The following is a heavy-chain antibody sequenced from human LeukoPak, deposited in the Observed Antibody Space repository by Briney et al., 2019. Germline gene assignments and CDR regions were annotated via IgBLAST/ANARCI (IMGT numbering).Heavy chain of an antibody. V-gene: IGHV4-4*02. J-gene: IGHJ4*02. CDR3: ARAPLHPPYYFDY. CDR1: GVSISSSHW. D-gene: IGHD2-21*02. Sequence: SGTLSLTCAVSGVSISSSHWWTWVRQPPGKGLEWIGEIYHSGITNYNPSLQSRVTISVDTSKNEFSLNFISVTAADTAVYFCARAPLHPPYYFDYWGQGTLVTVSS. CDR2: IYHSGIT.